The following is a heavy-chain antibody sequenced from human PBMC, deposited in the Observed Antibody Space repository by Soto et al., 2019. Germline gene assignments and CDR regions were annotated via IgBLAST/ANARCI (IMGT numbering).Heavy chain of an antibody. J-gene: IGHJ6*02. CDR2: IYYSGST. D-gene: IGHD3-10*01. Sequence: SLTCTVSGGSISSYYWSWTRQPPGEGLEGIGYIYYSGSTNYNPSLKSRVTISVDTSKNQFSLKLSSVTAADTAVYYCARDLSLYGSGSNYYYYGMDVWGQGTTVTVSS. V-gene: IGHV4-59*01. CDR1: GGSISSYY. CDR3: ARDLSLYGSGSNYYYYGMDV.